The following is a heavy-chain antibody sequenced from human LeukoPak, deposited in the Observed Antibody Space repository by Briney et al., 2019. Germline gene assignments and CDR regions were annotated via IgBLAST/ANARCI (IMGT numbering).Heavy chain of an antibody. CDR1: GFTVSSNY. CDR2: IYSGGST. V-gene: IGHV3-66*01. CDR3: ARAASGRGWFDP. Sequence: GGSLRLSCAASGFTVSSNYMSWVRQAPGKGLEWVSVIYSGGSTYYADSVKGRFTISRDNSKNTLYLQMNSLRAEDTAVYYCARAASGRGWFDPWGQGTLVTVSS. J-gene: IGHJ5*02. D-gene: IGHD3-10*01.